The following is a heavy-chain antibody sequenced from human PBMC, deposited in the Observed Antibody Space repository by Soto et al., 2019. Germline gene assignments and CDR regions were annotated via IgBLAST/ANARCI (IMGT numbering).Heavy chain of an antibody. CDR2: IYPGDSDT. J-gene: IGHJ4*02. CDR3: ARQRDGYNKDY. CDR1: GYSFTNYW. V-gene: IGHV5-51*01. D-gene: IGHD5-12*01. Sequence: GESLKISCKGAGYSFTNYWIGWVLQMPGKGLEWMGIIYPGDSDTRYSPSFQGQVTISADKSISTAYLQWSSLKASDTAMYYCARQRDGYNKDYWGQGTLVTVSS.